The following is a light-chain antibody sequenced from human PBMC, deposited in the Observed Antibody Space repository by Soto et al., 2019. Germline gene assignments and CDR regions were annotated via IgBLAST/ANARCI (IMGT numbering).Light chain of an antibody. Sequence: EVVLTHAPATLALSPGERSTLSCRASQRVARSSLAWYQQKPGQSPRLVISGASSRATGIPDRFSGGGSGTDFIFNISSLESEDFAMYYCLHYGTAQWTFGQGTKVDIK. CDR3: LHYGTAQWT. V-gene: IGKV3-20*01. CDR2: GAS. CDR1: QRVARSS. J-gene: IGKJ1*01.